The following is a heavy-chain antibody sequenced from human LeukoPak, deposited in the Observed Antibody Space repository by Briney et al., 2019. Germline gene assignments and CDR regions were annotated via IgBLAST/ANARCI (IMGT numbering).Heavy chain of an antibody. CDR3: AKSCIAAAGATFYMDV. D-gene: IGHD6-13*01. V-gene: IGHV3-23*01. J-gene: IGHJ6*03. CDR1: GFTFSSYG. CDR2: ISGSGGRT. Sequence: GGTLRLSCAASGFTFSSYGMTWVRQAPGKGLQWVSGISGSGGRTYYADSVKGRFTISRDNSKNTLYLQMNSLRAEDTAVYYCAKSCIAAAGATFYMDVWGKGTTVTISS.